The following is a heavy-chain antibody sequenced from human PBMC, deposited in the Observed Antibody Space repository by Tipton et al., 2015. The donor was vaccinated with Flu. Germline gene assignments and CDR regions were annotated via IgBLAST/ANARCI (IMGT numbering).Heavy chain of an antibody. Sequence: TLSLTCTVSGGSVSSGSYYWSWIRQPPGKGLEWIGYIYYSGSTNYNPSLKSRVTISVDTSKNQFSLKLSSVTAADTAVYYCARQEDYDFWSGYYGSPHAFDIWGQGTMVTVSS. CDR2: IYYSGST. D-gene: IGHD3-3*01. CDR1: GGSVSSGSYY. V-gene: IGHV4-61*01. J-gene: IGHJ3*02. CDR3: ARQEDYDFWSGYYGSPHAFDI.